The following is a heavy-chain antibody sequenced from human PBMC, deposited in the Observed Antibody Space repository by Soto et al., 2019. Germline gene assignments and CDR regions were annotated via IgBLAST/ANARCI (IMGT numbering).Heavy chain of an antibody. V-gene: IGHV4-4*02. D-gene: IGHD3-10*01. CDR2: IYHGGNT. CDR1: GDSISNKDKW. CDR3: ATAYYYTSPD. Sequence: QVQLQESGPGLVEPSGTLSLTCSVSGDSISNKDKWWSWVRQPPGKGLEWIGEIYHGGNTNYNPSLESRVTLSIDKSKNQFSVRLSSVTAADTAIYYCATAYYYTSPDWGQGTLVIVSS. J-gene: IGHJ4*02.